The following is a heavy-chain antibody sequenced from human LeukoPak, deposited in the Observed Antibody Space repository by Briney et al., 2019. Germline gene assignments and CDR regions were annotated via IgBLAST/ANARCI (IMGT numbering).Heavy chain of an antibody. CDR1: RLPFSSYA. CDR2: ISGRGGST. Sequence: GGSLRLSCAASRLPFSSYAMRWVRQAPGKGLEWVSAISGRGGSTYYADSVKGRFTISRDNSKYTLYLQMNSLRAEDTAVYYCAKDILYYYDSSGFLPSNAFDIWGQGTMVTVSS. D-gene: IGHD3-22*01. J-gene: IGHJ3*02. CDR3: AKDILYYYDSSGFLPSNAFDI. V-gene: IGHV3-23*01.